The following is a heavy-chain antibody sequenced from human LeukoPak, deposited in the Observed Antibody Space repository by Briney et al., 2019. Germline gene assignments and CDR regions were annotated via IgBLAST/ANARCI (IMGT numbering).Heavy chain of an antibody. CDR1: GFSVSSNY. V-gene: IGHV3-53*01. CDR3: VGEVLNHLGSSGWSIFDY. J-gene: IGHJ4*02. CDR2: IFSDGKT. Sequence: PGGSLRLSCAASGFSVSSNYMSWVRQAPGKGLEWVSVIFSDGKTYYTDSVKGRFTISRDNSKNTLDLQMDTLRAEDTAVYYCVGEVLNHLGSSGWSIFDYWGQGTRVTVSS. D-gene: IGHD6-19*01.